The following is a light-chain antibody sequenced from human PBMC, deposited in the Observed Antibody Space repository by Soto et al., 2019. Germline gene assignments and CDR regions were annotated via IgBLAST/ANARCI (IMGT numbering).Light chain of an antibody. V-gene: IGLV1-44*01. Sequence: QSALTQPPSASGAPGQTVTVSCSLVSSKVGKNIVNWYQQVPGTAPKLLIYSTDQRPSGVPDRFSGSKSGTSASLAISGLQSEDEADYYCAAWDDGRNDLYVIGSGTKGTVL. CDR1: SSKVGKNI. CDR3: AAWDDGRNDLYV. CDR2: STD. J-gene: IGLJ1*01.